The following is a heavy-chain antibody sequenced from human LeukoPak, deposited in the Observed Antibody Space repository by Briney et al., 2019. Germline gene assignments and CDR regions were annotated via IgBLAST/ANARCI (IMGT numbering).Heavy chain of an antibody. CDR3: ARAWELHNWFDP. CDR1: GYTFTSYA. J-gene: IGHJ5*02. CDR2: INAGNGNT. V-gene: IGHV1-3*01. Sequence: ASVKVSCMASGYTFTSYAMHWVRQAPGQRLEWMGWINAGNGNTKYSQKFQGRVTITRDTSASTAYMELSSLRSEDTAVYYCARAWELHNWFDPWGQGTLVTVSS. D-gene: IGHD1-26*01.